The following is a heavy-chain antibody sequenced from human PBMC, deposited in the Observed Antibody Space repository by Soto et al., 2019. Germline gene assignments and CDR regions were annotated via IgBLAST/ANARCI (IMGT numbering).Heavy chain of an antibody. CDR1: GFTFSTFS. J-gene: IGHJ4*02. CDR2: IGGSGGSI. D-gene: IGHD1-26*01. Sequence: ESGGGLVQTGGSLRLSCAASGFTFSTFSMNWVRQAPGKGLEWLSYIGGSGGSISYADSVKGRFTISRDNGKNTLYLQMSSLRDEDTAVYYCARDLAWAFDSWGQGALVTVSS. CDR3: ARDLAWAFDS. V-gene: IGHV3-48*02.